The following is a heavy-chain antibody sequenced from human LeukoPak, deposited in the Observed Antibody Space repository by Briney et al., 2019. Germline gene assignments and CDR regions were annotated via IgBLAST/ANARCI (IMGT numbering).Heavy chain of an antibody. CDR2: MNPNSGGT. CDR3: ARDSSKRYSYGRLGAFDY. Sequence: ASVKVSCKASGYTFTGYYMHWVRQAPGQGLEWMGWMNPNSGGTNYAQKFQGRVTMTRDTSISTAYMELSRLRSDDTAVYYCARDSSKRYSYGRLGAFDYWGQGTLVTVSS. V-gene: IGHV1-2*02. D-gene: IGHD5-18*01. J-gene: IGHJ4*02. CDR1: GYTFTGYY.